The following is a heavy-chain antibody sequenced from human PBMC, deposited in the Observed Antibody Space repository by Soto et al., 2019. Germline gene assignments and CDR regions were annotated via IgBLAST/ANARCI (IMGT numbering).Heavy chain of an antibody. CDR2: IYYSGST. Sequence: SETLSLTCTVSGGSMSSYYWSWIRQPPGKGLEWIGYIYYSGSTNYNPSLKSRVTISVDTSKNQFSLKLSSVTAADTAVYYCARDYGSGSYYQYYYYGMDVWGQGTTVTVSS. CDR1: GGSMSSYY. D-gene: IGHD3-10*01. J-gene: IGHJ6*02. CDR3: ARDYGSGSYYQYYYYGMDV. V-gene: IGHV4-59*01.